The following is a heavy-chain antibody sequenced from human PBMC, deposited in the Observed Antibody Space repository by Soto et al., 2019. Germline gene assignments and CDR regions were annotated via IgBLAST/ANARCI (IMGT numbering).Heavy chain of an antibody. V-gene: IGHV3-23*01. J-gene: IGHJ4*02. CDR3: ASRNSGWYFDS. CDR1: GFTFSNYA. D-gene: IGHD6-19*01. CDR2: ISGSGGST. Sequence: EVQLLESGGGLVQPGGSLRLSCAASGFTFSNYAMNWVRQAPGKGLEWVSVISGSGGSTYYADSVKGRFTISRDNSKNRLYLQMNSLRAEDTAVYYCASRNSGWYFDSWGQGTLVTVSS.